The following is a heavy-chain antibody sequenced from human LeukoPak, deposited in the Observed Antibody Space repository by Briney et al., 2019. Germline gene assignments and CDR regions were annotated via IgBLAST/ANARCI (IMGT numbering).Heavy chain of an antibody. V-gene: IGHV4-39*01. Sequence: SETLSLTCTVSGGSISSSSYYWGWIRQPPGKGLEWIGTISYSGSTYYNPSLKSRVIISVDTSKNQFSLKVSSVTAADTAVYYCARLSRVARRLNGIDPWGQGILVTVSS. D-gene: IGHD6-19*01. CDR2: ISYSGST. CDR3: ARLSRVARRLNGIDP. CDR1: GGSISSSSYY. J-gene: IGHJ5*02.